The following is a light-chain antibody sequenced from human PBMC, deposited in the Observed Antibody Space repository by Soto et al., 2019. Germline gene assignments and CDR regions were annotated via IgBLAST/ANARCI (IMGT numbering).Light chain of an antibody. CDR1: QSVSSN. J-gene: IGKJ4*01. Sequence: EVVMTQSPATLSVSPGERVTLSCRASQSVSSNLAWYQQKPGQAPRLLIYGASTRTTGFPARFSGSGSGTEFTLTISSLQSEDFAVYYCQQYNNRPPLTFGGGTKVEIK. V-gene: IGKV3-15*01. CDR2: GAS. CDR3: QQYNNRPPLT.